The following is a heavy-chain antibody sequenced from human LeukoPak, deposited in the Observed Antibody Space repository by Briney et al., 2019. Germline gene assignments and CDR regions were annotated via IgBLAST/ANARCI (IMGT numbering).Heavy chain of an antibody. D-gene: IGHD3-10*01. J-gene: IGHJ4*02. CDR3: ATDKSYFDSRSHQGFDY. CDR2: ITHDGGNR. Sequence: GGSLRLSCAASGFSVINAWMSWVRQAPGKGLKWVAVITHDGGNRYYADSVKGRFTISRDNSKSTLYLQMSSLRAEDTAVYYCATDKSYFDSRSHQGFDYWGQGTLVTVSS. CDR1: GFSVINAW. V-gene: IGHV3-30*15.